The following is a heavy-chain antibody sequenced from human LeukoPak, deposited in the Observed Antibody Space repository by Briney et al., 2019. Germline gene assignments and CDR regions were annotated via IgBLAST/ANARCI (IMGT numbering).Heavy chain of an antibody. D-gene: IGHD4-17*01. CDR2: ISYDGSNK. J-gene: IGHJ4*02. V-gene: IGHV3-30-3*01. CDR1: GFTFSSYA. CDR3: AREATTVTTKVDY. Sequence: GGSLRLSCAASGFTFSSYAMHWVRQAPGKGLEWVAVISYDGSNKYYADSVKGRFTISRDNSKNTLYLQMNSLRAEDTAVYYCAREATTVTTKVDYWGQGTLVTVSS.